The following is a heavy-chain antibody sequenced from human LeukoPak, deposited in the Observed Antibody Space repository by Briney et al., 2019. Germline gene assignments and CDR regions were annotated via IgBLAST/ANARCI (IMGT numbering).Heavy chain of an antibody. Sequence: SETLSLTCTVSGGSISSADYYWSWFRQPPGKGLEWIGEINHSGSTNYNPSLKSRVTISVDTSKNQFSLKLSSVTAADTAVYYCARGRGYCSGGSCYSREYFDYWGQGTLVTVSS. V-gene: IGHV4-34*01. J-gene: IGHJ4*02. D-gene: IGHD2-15*01. CDR2: INHSGST. CDR3: ARGRGYCSGGSCYSREYFDY. CDR1: GGSISSADYY.